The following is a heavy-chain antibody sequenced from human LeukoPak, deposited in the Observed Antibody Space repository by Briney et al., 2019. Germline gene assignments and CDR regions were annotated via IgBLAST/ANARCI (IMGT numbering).Heavy chain of an antibody. CDR1: GGTFSSYA. D-gene: IGHD3-10*02. Sequence: SVKVSCKASGGTFSSYAISWVRQAPGQGLEWMGRIIPILGIANYAQKFQGRVTITADKSTSTAYMELSSLRSEDTAVYYCASMSYAPPPEYAFDIWGQGTMVTVSS. J-gene: IGHJ3*02. CDR3: ASMSYAPPPEYAFDI. V-gene: IGHV1-69*04. CDR2: IIPILGIA.